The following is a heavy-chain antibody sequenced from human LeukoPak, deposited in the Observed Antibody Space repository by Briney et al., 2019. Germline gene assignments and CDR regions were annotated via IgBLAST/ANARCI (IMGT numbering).Heavy chain of an antibody. CDR1: GFTFSTYA. Sequence: PGGSLGLSCAASGFTFSTYAMSWVRQAPGKGLEWVSTISTTGANTYYADSVQGRFTISRDNSKNTQFLQMNSLRGEDTAVYYCLGYCSGGGCYSGAHWGQGTLVTVSS. V-gene: IGHV3-23*01. J-gene: IGHJ4*02. CDR3: LGYCSGGGCYSGAH. CDR2: ISTTGANT. D-gene: IGHD2-15*01.